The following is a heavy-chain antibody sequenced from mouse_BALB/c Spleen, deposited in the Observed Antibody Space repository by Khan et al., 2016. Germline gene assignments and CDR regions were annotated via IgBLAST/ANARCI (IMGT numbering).Heavy chain of an antibody. J-gene: IGHJ4*01. Sequence: QVQLKESGPGLVAPSQSLSITCTVSGFSIIAYGVNWVRQPPGKGLEWLGMIWGDGSTDYNSALKSRLNITKDNSRSQVFLKMNSLRTDDTAKYXCARDGWGYYAMVYWGQGTSVTVSS. V-gene: IGHV2-6-7*01. D-gene: IGHD2-2*01. CDR3: ARDGWGYYAMVY. CDR2: IWGDGST. CDR1: GFSIIAYG.